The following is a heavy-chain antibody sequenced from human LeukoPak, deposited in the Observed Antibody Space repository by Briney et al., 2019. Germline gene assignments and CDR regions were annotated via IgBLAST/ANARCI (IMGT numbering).Heavy chain of an antibody. D-gene: IGHD4-17*01. CDR2: INTNTGNP. CDR1: GYTFTSYA. J-gene: IGHJ4*02. Sequence: ASVKVSCKASGYTFTSYAMNWVRQAPGQGLEWMGWINTNTGNPTYAQGCTGRFVFSLDTSVSTASLQVSSLKAEDTAVYYCARGYTRDMTSVTHFDYWGQGTLVTVSS. V-gene: IGHV7-4-1*02. CDR3: ARGYTRDMTSVTHFDY.